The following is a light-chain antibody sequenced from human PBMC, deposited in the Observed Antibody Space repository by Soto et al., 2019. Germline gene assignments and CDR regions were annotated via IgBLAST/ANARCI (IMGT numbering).Light chain of an antibody. CDR2: DAS. CDR1: QSISSW. CDR3: QQYNDYSWT. J-gene: IGKJ1*01. Sequence: DIQMTQSPSTLSASVGDRVTITCRASQSISSWLAWYQQKPGKAPKLLIYDASSLESGVPSRFSGSGSGTEFTLTISGLQPDDLATYYCQQYNDYSWTFGQGTKVDIK. V-gene: IGKV1-5*01.